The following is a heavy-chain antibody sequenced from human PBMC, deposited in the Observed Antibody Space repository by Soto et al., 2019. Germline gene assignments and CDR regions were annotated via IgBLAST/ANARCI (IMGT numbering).Heavy chain of an antibody. CDR2: IYYSATT. CDR1: GGSISSYY. Sequence: SETLSLTCTVSGGSISSYYWSWIRQPPGKGLEWIGYIYYSATTNYNPSLKSRVTISVDTSKNQFSLKLTSVTAADTAVYYCARDPPPMDVWGQGTTVTV. J-gene: IGHJ6*02. V-gene: IGHV4-59*01. CDR3: ARDPPPMDV.